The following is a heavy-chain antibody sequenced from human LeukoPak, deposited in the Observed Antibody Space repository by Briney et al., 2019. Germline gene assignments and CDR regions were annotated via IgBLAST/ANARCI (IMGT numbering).Heavy chain of an antibody. V-gene: IGHV3-11*01. Sequence: GGSLRLSCAASGFHIDDYYMSWIRQAPGKGLEWVSHISLSGTTIHYADSVKGRFTVSRDNAKNSLYLQMNSLRAEDTAVYYCARDFPTITSWYYFDYWGQGALVVVSS. CDR2: ISLSGTTI. CDR1: GFHIDDYY. D-gene: IGHD2-2*01. J-gene: IGHJ4*02. CDR3: ARDFPTITSWYYFDY.